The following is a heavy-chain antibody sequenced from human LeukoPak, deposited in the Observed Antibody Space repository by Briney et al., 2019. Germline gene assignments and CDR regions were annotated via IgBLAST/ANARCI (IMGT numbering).Heavy chain of an antibody. CDR1: GGSLSDYY. CDR3: ARGTDCSGYIWG. V-gene: IGHV4-59*01. D-gene: IGHD3-22*01. Sequence: PSETLSLTCTVSGGSLSDYYWSWIRQPPGERLEWIGCISYSGSTTYTSSLKTRVTISRDTSKNHFSLRVNSVTAADTAVYYCARGTDCSGYIWGWGQGTLVTVSS. CDR2: ISYSGST. J-gene: IGHJ4*02.